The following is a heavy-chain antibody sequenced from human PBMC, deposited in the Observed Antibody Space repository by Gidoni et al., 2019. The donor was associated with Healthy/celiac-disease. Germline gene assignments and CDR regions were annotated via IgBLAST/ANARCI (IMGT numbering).Heavy chain of an antibody. CDR2: ISGSGGST. D-gene: IGHD2-15*01. Sequence: EVQLLESGGGLVQPGGSLRLSCAASGFTFSSYAMSWVRQAPGKGLEWVSAISGSGGSTYYADSVKGRFTISRDNSKNTLYLQMNSLRAEDTAVYYCAKMLRPDEGYYYGMDVWGQGTTVTVSS. V-gene: IGHV3-23*01. J-gene: IGHJ6*02. CDR3: AKMLRPDEGYYYGMDV. CDR1: GFTFSSYA.